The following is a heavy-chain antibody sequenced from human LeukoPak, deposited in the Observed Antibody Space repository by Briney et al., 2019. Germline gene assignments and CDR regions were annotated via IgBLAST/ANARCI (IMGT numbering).Heavy chain of an antibody. J-gene: IGHJ6*03. Sequence: GGSLRLSCAASGFTFSSYWMHWVRQAPGKGLVWVSRINSDGSSTSYADSVKGRFTISRDNAENSLYLQMNSLRAEDTAVYYCAREHYFYHMDGWGEGTTVTVFS. CDR1: GFTFSSYW. V-gene: IGHV3-74*01. CDR2: INSDGSST. CDR3: AREHYFYHMDG.